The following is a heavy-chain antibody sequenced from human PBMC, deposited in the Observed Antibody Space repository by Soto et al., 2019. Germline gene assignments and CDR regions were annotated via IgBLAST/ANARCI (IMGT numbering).Heavy chain of an antibody. CDR3: AKLVTTVAHDAFDI. CDR2: ISYDGSNK. D-gene: IGHD4-17*01. J-gene: IGHJ3*02. Sequence: QVQLVESGGGVVQPGRSLRLSCAASGFTFSSYGMHWVRQAPGKGLEWVAVISYDGSNKYYADSVKGRFTISRDNSKNTLYLQMNRLRAEDTAVYYCAKLVTTVAHDAFDIWGQGTMVTVSS. CDR1: GFTFSSYG. V-gene: IGHV3-30*18.